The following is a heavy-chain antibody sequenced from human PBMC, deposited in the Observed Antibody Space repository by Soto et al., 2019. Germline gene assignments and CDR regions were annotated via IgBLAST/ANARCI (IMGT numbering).Heavy chain of an antibody. D-gene: IGHD2-8*01. Sequence: SGPTLVNPTQTLTLTWTFSAFSLSTNGVGVGWIRQPPGKPLEWLAVIYWNEDKRYSRSLKSRLSISKDTSKNQVVLTMTTMDPADTATYDCVRTVMVHTITGGHYLDYRGPEIMGTVAS. CDR3: VRTVMVHTITGGHYLDY. CDR1: AFSLSTNGVG. J-gene: IGHJ4*02. CDR2: IYWNEDK. V-gene: IGHV2-5*01.